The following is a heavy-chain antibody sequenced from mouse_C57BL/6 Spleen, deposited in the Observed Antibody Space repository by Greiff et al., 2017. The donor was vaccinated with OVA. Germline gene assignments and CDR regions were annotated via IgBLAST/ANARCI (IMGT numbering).Heavy chain of an antibody. J-gene: IGHJ2*01. Sequence: EVQLVESGGGLVKPGGSLKLSCAASGFTFSSYAMSWVRQTPEKRLEWVATISDGGSYTYYPDNVKGRVTISRDNAKNNLYLQMSHLKSEDTAMYYCARDNYWGQGTTLTVSS. CDR3: ARDNY. CDR2: ISDGGSYT. CDR1: GFTFSSYA. V-gene: IGHV5-4*01.